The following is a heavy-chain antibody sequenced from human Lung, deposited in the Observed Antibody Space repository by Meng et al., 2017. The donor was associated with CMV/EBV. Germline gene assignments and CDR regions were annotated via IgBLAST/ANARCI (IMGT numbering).Heavy chain of an antibody. V-gene: IGHV4-34*01. Sequence: GSLRLSCAVYNGSFSGYYWSWIRQPPGKGLEWIGEINHSGSTNYNPSLESRVTISVDTSKNQFSLKLSSVTAADTAVYYCARWVAVVPAARYYFYYYGMDVWGQGTXVTVSS. CDR2: INHSGST. J-gene: IGHJ6*02. CDR3: ARWVAVVPAARYYFYYYGMDV. D-gene: IGHD2-2*01. CDR1: NGSFSGYY.